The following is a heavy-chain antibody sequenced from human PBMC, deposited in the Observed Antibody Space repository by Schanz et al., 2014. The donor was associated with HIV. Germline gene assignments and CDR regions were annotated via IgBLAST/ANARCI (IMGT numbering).Heavy chain of an antibody. CDR3: ARGETFEKQLWILELFPPDS. V-gene: IGHV1-2*02. J-gene: IGHJ4*02. CDR1: GDTFTGDF. CDR2: IDPKIGGT. Sequence: QVPLVQSGAEVKKPGASVKVSCKASGDTFTGDFMHWVRQAPGQGPEWMGWIDPKIGGTQLAQKFQGRVTMTRDSSTNTAYLEVSSLRSDDTAVYYCARGETFEKQLWILELFPPDSWGQGTLVTVSS. D-gene: IGHD2-2*03.